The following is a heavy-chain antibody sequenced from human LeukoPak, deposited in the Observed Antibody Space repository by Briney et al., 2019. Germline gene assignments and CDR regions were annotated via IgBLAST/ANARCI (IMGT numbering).Heavy chain of an antibody. D-gene: IGHD2-2*01. J-gene: IGHJ5*02. V-gene: IGHV4-4*07. Sequence: PSETLSLTCTVSGGSISSYYWSWIRQPAGKGLEWIGRIYTSGSTNYNPSLKSRVTMSVDTSKNQFSLRLSSVTAADTAVYYCARDSLYRYCSSTSCSRVSWFDPWGQGTLVTVSS. CDR1: GGSISSYY. CDR2: IYTSGST. CDR3: ARDSLYRYCSSTSCSRVSWFDP.